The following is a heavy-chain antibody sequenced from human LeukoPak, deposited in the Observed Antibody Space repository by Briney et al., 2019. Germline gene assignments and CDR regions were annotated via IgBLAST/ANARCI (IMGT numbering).Heavy chain of an antibody. CDR1: GYTFTSYD. V-gene: IGHV1-8*01. CDR3: ARVGGSGVYYYYMDV. D-gene: IGHD3-10*01. Sequence: ASVKVSCKASGYTFTSYDINWVREATGQGLEWMGWMNPNSGNTGYAQKFQGRVTMTRNTSISTAYMELSSLRSEDTAVYYCARVGGSGVYYYYMDVWGKGTTVTVSS. CDR2: MNPNSGNT. J-gene: IGHJ6*03.